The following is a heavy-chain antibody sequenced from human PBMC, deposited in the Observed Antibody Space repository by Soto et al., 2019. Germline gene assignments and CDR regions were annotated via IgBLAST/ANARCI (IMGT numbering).Heavy chain of an antibody. CDR3: AREDSIIIPAVSDF. J-gene: IGHJ4*02. D-gene: IGHD2-2*01. CDR2: ISKSDYT. Sequence: GGSLRLSCTVSGFAFNNYGINWVRQSPGKGLEWVSSISKSDYTYYSDSVKGRFTISRDNAKNSVSLQMNTLRVEDTAVYYCAREDSIIIPAVSDFWGQGTLVTVSS. CDR1: GFAFNNYG. V-gene: IGHV3-21*01.